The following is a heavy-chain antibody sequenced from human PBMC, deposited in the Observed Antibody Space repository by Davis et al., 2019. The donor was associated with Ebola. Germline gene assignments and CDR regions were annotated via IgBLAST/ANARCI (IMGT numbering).Heavy chain of an antibody. CDR3: VSPDLLFLDKKDDINSDY. CDR2: IYPNSGGT. V-gene: IGHV1-2*02. Sequence: ASVKVSCKASGYSFTAYYIHWVRQAPGQGLEWMGWIYPNSGGTSYAQNFQGRVTMTRDTSISTVYMELSSLKSDDTAVYYCVSPDLLFLDKKDDINSDYWGQGTLVTVSS. CDR1: GYSFTAYY. D-gene: IGHD3/OR15-3a*01. J-gene: IGHJ4*02.